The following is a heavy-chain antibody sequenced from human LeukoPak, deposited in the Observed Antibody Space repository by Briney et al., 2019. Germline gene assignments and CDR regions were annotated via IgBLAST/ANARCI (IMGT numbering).Heavy chain of an antibody. Sequence: ASVKVSCKASGYAFTSYGISWVRQAPGQGLEWMGWTSAYNGNTNYAQKLQGRVTMTTDTSTSTAYMELRSLRSDDTAVYYCARDPGIARPKNWFDPWGQGTLVTVSS. CDR2: TSAYNGNT. V-gene: IGHV1-18*01. J-gene: IGHJ5*02. CDR1: GYAFTSYG. D-gene: IGHD6-13*01. CDR3: ARDPGIARPKNWFDP.